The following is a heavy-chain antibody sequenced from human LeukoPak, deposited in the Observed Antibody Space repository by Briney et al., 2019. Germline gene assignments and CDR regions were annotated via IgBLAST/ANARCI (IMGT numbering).Heavy chain of an antibody. CDR2: IYHSGTT. D-gene: IGHD4-17*01. CDR3: TRGLGDYGFGRV. J-gene: IGHJ4*02. CDR1: GGSTSSNW. V-gene: IGHV4-4*02. Sequence: PSGTLSLTCAVSGGSTSSNWWSWVRQPPGKGLEWIGEIYHSGTTNYNPSLKSRVTISVDKSKNQFFLKLSSVTAADTAVYYCTRGLGDYGFGRVWGQGILVTVSS.